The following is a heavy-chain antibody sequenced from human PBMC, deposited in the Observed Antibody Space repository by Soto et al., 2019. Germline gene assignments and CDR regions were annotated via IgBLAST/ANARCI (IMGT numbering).Heavy chain of an antibody. V-gene: IGHV3-23*01. CDR2: ISGSGGST. CDR1: GFTFSSYA. CDR3: AKSCIVVGVKYYYGMDV. D-gene: IGHD2-15*01. Sequence: QPGGSLRLSCAASGFTFSSYAMSWVRQAPGKGLEWVSAISGSGGSTYYADSVKGRFTISRDNSKNTLYLQMNSLRAEDTAVYYCAKSCIVVGVKYYYGMDVWGQGTTVTVSS. J-gene: IGHJ6*02.